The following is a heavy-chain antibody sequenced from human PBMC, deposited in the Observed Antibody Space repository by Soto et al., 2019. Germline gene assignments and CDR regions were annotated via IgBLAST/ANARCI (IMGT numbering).Heavy chain of an antibody. Sequence: QVQLVQSGAEVKKPGASVKVSCKASGYTFTSYAMHWVRQAPGQRLEWMGWINAGNGNTKYSQKFQGRVTITRDTSASTAYMELSSLRSEDTAVYYCARMEHKPRGWFDPWGQGTLVTVSS. V-gene: IGHV1-3*01. J-gene: IGHJ5*02. D-gene: IGHD1-1*01. CDR1: GYTFTSYA. CDR2: INAGNGNT. CDR3: ARMEHKPRGWFDP.